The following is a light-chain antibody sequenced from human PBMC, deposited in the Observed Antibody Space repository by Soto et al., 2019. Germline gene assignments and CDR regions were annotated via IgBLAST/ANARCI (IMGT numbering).Light chain of an antibody. CDR2: GAS. Sequence: VLTQSLVTRFFXPXEXXTXXXNARQSVTKNNLNWYQQKPGQAPRLLIYGASIRATGIPDRFSGSGSETDFTLTISRLEPEDFALYYCQQYGSSAPITFGQGTRLEIK. V-gene: IGKV3-20*01. CDR1: QSVTKNN. CDR3: QQYGSSAPIT. J-gene: IGKJ5*01.